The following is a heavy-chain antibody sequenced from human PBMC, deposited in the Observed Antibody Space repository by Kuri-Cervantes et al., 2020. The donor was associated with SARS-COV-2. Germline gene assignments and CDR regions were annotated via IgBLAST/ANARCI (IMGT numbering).Heavy chain of an antibody. J-gene: IGHJ6*02. V-gene: IGHV3-53*05. CDR2: IYSGGST. D-gene: IGHD6-13*01. CDR1: GFTVSSNY. CDR3: ARSARAAGTYYYYGMDV. Sequence: GGSLRLSCAASGFTVSSNYMSWVRQAPGKGLEWVSVIYSGGSTYYADSVKGRFTISRDNSKNTLYLQMNSLRAEDTAVYYCARSARAAGTYYYYGMDVWGQGTTVTVSS.